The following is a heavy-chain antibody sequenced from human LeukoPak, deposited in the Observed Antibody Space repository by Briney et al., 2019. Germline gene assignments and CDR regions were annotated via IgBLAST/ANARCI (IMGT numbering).Heavy chain of an antibody. CDR1: GFTFSSYS. CDR3: AREPRYGQPD. V-gene: IGHV3-48*04. J-gene: IGHJ4*02. D-gene: IGHD1-14*01. CDR2: ISSSSSTI. Sequence: GGSLRLSCAASGFTFSSYSMNWVRQAPGKGLEWVSYISSSSSTIYYADSVKGRFTISRDNAKNSLYLQMNSLRAEDTAVYYCAREPRYGQPDWGQGTLVTVSS.